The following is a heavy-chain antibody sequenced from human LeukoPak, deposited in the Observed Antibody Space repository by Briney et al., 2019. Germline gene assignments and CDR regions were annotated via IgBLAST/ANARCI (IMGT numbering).Heavy chain of an antibody. CDR2: MNPNSGNT. J-gene: IGHJ5*02. CDR3: ARIYQLRLRVWFDP. D-gene: IGHD5-12*01. Sequence: ASAKVSCKASGYTFTSYDINWVRQATGQGLEWMGWMNPNSGNTGYAQKFQGRVTMTRNTSISTAYMELSSLRSKDTAVYYCARIYQLRLRVWFDPWGQGTLVTVSS. V-gene: IGHV1-8*01. CDR1: GYTFTSYD.